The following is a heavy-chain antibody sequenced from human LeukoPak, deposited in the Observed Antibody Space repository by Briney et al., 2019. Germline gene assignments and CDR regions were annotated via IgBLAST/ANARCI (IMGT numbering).Heavy chain of an antibody. V-gene: IGHV3-11*04. Sequence: GSLRLSCAASGFTFSDYYMNWIRQAPGKGLEWLSYIGPSGNDINYADSVRGRFTISRDNTKNSLFLQMSSLTAEDTAVYYYVKMARLADNWGQGTLVTVSS. CDR2: IGPSGNDI. CDR1: GFTFSDYY. J-gene: IGHJ4*02. CDR3: VKMARLADN. D-gene: IGHD6-6*01.